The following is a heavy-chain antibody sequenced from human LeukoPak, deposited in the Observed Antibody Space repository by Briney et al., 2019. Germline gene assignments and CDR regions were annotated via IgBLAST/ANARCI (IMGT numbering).Heavy chain of an antibody. J-gene: IGHJ4*02. CDR3: AKDRRYDILTPFDY. D-gene: IGHD3-9*01. CDR1: GFTLSDNY. CDR2: IYSGGST. Sequence: GESLRLSCAASGFTLSDNYMSWVRHPPEEGLEWVSVIYSGGSTYYADSVKGRFTISRDNSQNTLYLQMNSLRAEDTALYYCAKDRRYDILTPFDYWGQGTLVTVS. V-gene: IGHV3-53*01.